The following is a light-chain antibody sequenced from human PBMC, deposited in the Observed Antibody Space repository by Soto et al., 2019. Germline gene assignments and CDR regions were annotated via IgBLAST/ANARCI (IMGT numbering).Light chain of an antibody. Sequence: AIQMPQSPSSLSASIGDRVTITCRASQDIRSSLAWYQQKPGKAPQVLIYSASTLQSGVPSRFSGSGSGTDFTLTISSLQPEDFATYYCLQHSNWPRTFGQGT. CDR3: LQHSNWPRT. V-gene: IGKV1-6*01. CDR2: SAS. J-gene: IGKJ2*02. CDR1: QDIRSS.